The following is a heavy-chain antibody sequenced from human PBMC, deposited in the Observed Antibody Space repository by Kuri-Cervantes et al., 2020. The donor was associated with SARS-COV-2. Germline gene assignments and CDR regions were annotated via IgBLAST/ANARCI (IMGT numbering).Heavy chain of an antibody. J-gene: IGHJ4*02. V-gene: IGHV4-59*01. CDR3: ARVVVWSGYYFDY. D-gene: IGHD3-3*01. CDR2: IYYSGST. CDR1: GGSISSYY. Sequence: SETLSLTCTVSGGSISSYYWSWIRQPPGKGLEWIGYIYYSGSTNCNPSLKSRVTISVDTSKNQFSLKLSSVTAADTAVYYCARVVVWSGYYFDYWGQGTLVTVSS.